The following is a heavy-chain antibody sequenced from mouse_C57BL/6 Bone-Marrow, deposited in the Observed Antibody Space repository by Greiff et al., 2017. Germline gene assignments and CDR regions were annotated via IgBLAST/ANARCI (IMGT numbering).Heavy chain of an antibody. CDR1: GYTFTSYW. CDR3: ARGAYGSSYPYSFDY. Sequence: QVQLQQPGAELVKPGASVKLSCKASGYTFTSYWMHWVKQRPGRGLEWIGRIDPNSGGTKYNEQFKSKATLTVDKPSSTAYMQLSSLTSEHTAVYYWARGAYGSSYPYSFDYWGQGTTLTVSS. CDR2: IDPNSGGT. D-gene: IGHD1-1*01. J-gene: IGHJ2*01. V-gene: IGHV1-72*01.